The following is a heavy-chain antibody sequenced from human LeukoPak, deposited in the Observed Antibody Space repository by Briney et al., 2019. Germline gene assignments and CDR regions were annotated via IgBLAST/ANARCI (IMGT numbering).Heavy chain of an antibody. CDR3: ARLRVGYSSGWPDGWFDP. V-gene: IGHV4-59*08. CDR1: GGSISSYY. J-gene: IGHJ5*02. CDR2: IYYSGST. Sequence: PSETLSLTCTDSGGSISSYYWSWIRQPPGKGLEWIGYIYYSGSTNYNPSLKSRVTISVDTSKNQFSLKLSSVTAADTAVYYCARLRVGYSSGWPDGWFDPWGQGTLVTVSS. D-gene: IGHD6-19*01.